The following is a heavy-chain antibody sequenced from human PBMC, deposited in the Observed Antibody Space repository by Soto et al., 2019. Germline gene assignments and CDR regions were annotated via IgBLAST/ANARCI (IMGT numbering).Heavy chain of an antibody. V-gene: IGHV4-39*01. J-gene: IGHJ5*02. CDR1: GGSITSSSYY. CDR3: ATQEVGGSYVYTFDP. CDR2: IYYSGST. Sequence: QLHLRESGPGLVKPSETLSLTCTVSGGSITSSSYYWGWIRQPPGKGLEWIGSIYYSGSTYYNPSLKSLGTXPIXXSXHQFSLKLSSVTAADTAVYYCATQEVGGSYVYTFDPWGQGTLVTVSS. D-gene: IGHD1-26*01.